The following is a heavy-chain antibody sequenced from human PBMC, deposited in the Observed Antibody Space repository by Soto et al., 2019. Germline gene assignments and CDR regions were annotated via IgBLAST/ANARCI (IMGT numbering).Heavy chain of an antibody. V-gene: IGHV1-69*01. D-gene: IGHD1-26*01. CDR1: GGTFSSYA. Sequence: QVQLVQSGAEVKKPGSSVKVSCKASGGTFSSYAISWVRQAPGQGLEWMGGIIPIFGTANYAQKFQGRVTITADESTSTAYMELSSLRSEDTAVYYCARDFGGSGSYDPNYYYYGMDVWGQGTMVTVSS. CDR3: ARDFGGSGSYDPNYYYYGMDV. J-gene: IGHJ6*02. CDR2: IIPIFGTA.